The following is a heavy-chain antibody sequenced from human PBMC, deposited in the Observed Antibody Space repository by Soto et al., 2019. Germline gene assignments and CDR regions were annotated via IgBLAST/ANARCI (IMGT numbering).Heavy chain of an antibody. CDR2: INHSGST. Sequence: SQTLSLTCAVYGGSFSGYYWSWIRQPPGKGLEWIGEINHSGSTNYNPSLKSRVTISVDTSKNQFSLKLSSVTAADTAVYYCARQPEYSSSSFPLGYGERGNWFDPWGQGTLVTVSS. CDR3: ARQPEYSSSSFPLGYGERGNWFDP. D-gene: IGHD6-6*01. J-gene: IGHJ5*02. CDR1: GGSFSGYY. V-gene: IGHV4-34*01.